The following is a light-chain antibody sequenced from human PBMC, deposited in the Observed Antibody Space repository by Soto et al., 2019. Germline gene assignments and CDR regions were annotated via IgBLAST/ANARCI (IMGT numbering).Light chain of an antibody. CDR1: QSVASKY. CDR3: QQFRDSPPRYT. Sequence: EIVLTQSPGTLSLSPGERATLSCRASQSVASKYLAWYQQKPGQAPRLLIYATSIRATGTPDRFSGSGSGTDFTLTISRLEPEDVAVYYYQQFRDSPPRYTFGQGTKLEI. J-gene: IGKJ2*01. CDR2: ATS. V-gene: IGKV3-20*01.